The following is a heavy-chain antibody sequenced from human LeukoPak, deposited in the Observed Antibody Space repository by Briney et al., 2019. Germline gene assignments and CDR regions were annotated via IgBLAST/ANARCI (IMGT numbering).Heavy chain of an antibody. CDR1: GFTFSSYA. CDR3: AKDFDFWSGYYRVGAFDI. Sequence: GGSLRLSCAASGFTFSSYAMSWVRQAPGKGLEWVSAISGSGGSTYYADSVKGRFTISSDNSKNTLYLQMKSLRDEDTAVYYCAKDFDFWSGYYRVGAFDIWGQGTMVTVSS. D-gene: IGHD3-3*01. J-gene: IGHJ3*02. CDR2: ISGSGGST. V-gene: IGHV3-23*01.